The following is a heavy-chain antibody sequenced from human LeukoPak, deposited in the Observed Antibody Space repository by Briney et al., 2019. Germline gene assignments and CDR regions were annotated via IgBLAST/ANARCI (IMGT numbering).Heavy chain of an antibody. Sequence: GGSLRLSCAASGFTFSYAWMSWVRQAPGKGLEWVAVIWSDGSDKYYADSVKGRFTISRDNSKNTLYLQMNSLRAEDTAVYYCARGTYSDGSGSYNYWGQGTLVTVSS. CDR2: IWSDGSDK. D-gene: IGHD3-22*01. CDR1: GFTFSYAW. CDR3: ARGTYSDGSGSYNY. J-gene: IGHJ4*02. V-gene: IGHV3-33*08.